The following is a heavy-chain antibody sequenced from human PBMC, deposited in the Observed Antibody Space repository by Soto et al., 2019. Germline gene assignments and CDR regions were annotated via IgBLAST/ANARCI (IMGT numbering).Heavy chain of an antibody. V-gene: IGHV4-59*01. Sequence: SETLSLTCTVSGGSISSYFWSWIRQPPGKGLEWIGYIYYSGSTNYNPSLKSRVTISVDTSKNQFSLKLSSVTAADTAVYYCARVLSNYALYYYYYYLDVWGKGTTVTVSS. CDR1: GGSISSYF. CDR2: IYYSGST. J-gene: IGHJ6*03. CDR3: ARVLSNYALYYYYYYLDV. D-gene: IGHD4-4*01.